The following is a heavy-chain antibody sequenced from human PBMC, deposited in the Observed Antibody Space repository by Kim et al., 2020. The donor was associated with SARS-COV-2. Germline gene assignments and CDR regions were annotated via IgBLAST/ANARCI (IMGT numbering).Heavy chain of an antibody. V-gene: IGHV4-39*01. D-gene: IGHD5-18*01. Sequence: TPTLKSRVAITVDTSKNQFSLKLSSVTAADTAVYYWARYVGRYSYDKGFDYWGQGTLITVSS. J-gene: IGHJ4*02. CDR3: ARYVGRYSYDKGFDY.